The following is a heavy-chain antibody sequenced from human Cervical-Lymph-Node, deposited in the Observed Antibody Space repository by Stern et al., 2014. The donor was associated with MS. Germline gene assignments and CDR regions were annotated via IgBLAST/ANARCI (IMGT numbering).Heavy chain of an antibody. V-gene: IGHV4-39*01. J-gene: IGHJ1*01. CDR3: ARVGYSSGWGYFQL. CDR2: IFYSGST. CDR1: GGSVSSSNHQ. Sequence: QLQLQESGPGLLRPSETLSLTCIVSGGSVSSSNHQWGWIRQPPGKGLEWLGNIFYSGSTNYNPSLHKRVTLFVDTAQNQFSHEMTSVTAADTGVYYCARVGYSSGWGYFQLWGQGTLVTVSS. D-gene: IGHD6-19*01.